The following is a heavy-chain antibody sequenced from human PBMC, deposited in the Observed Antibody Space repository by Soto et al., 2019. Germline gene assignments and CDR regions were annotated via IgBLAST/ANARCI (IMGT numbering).Heavy chain of an antibody. CDR1: GFRFSDYP. V-gene: IGHV3-23*01. J-gene: IGHJ4*02. Sequence: GGSLRLSCVGSGFRFSDYPLNWVRRAPGKGLEWVATSSDRRTGNTHYSDSVRGRFTLSRDYSRNILFLQMDSLRADDTALYYCTTWLTAHFDYWGRGTQVTVSS. CDR3: TTWLTAHFDY. CDR2: SSDRRTGNT. D-gene: IGHD2-21*02.